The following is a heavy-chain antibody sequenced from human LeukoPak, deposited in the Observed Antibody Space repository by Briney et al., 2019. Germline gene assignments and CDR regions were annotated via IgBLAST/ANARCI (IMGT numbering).Heavy chain of an antibody. CDR3: ARPPNQPSNTRGTLFDP. J-gene: IGHJ5*02. V-gene: IGHV4-39*01. CDR2: IYYTGGT. CDR1: GGSISGTTYY. Sequence: KPSETLSLTCIVSGGSISGTTYYWGWIRQPPGKELEWIGSIYYTGGTYYNPSLKTRVTISLDTSKNQFSLNLTSVTAADTAVYYCARPPNQPSNTRGTLFDPWGQGTLVTVSS. D-gene: IGHD2-2*01.